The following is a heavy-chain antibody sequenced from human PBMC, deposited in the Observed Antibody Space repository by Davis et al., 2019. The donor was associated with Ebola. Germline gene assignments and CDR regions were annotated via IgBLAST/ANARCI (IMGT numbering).Heavy chain of an antibody. CDR2: ISADGTKS. CDR1: GITFSSYG. Sequence: GRSLRLSCATSGITFSSYGFHWVRQAPGKGLEWVAVISADGTKSSYSDSVRGRFTISRDNSKKTLYLQMNSLTADDTAVYYCASQGYCTDIECTHAPSGYWGQGTLVTVSS. J-gene: IGHJ4*02. V-gene: IGHV3-30*19. D-gene: IGHD2-8*01. CDR3: ASQGYCTDIECTHAPSGY.